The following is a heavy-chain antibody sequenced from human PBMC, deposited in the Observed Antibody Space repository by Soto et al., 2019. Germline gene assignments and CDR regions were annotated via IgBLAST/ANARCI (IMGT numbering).Heavy chain of an antibody. D-gene: IGHD1-26*01. CDR2: ISGSGGST. CDR3: AKVPVGATGRFDY. Sequence: GGSLRLSCAGSGFTFSNYAMSWVPQAPGKGLAWVSAISGSGGSTYYADSVKGRFTISRDNSKNTLYLQMNSLRAEDTALYYCAKVPVGATGRFDYWGQGTLVTVSS. J-gene: IGHJ4*02. V-gene: IGHV3-23*01. CDR1: GFTFSNYA.